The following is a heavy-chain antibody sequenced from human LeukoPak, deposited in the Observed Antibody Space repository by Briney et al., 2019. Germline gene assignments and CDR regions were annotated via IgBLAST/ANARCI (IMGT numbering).Heavy chain of an antibody. D-gene: IGHD6-6*01. CDR3: ARLNWVLSSSARWDF. CDR1: GFSFSNYW. CDR2: IKQDTSEI. V-gene: IGHV3-7*01. Sequence: PGGSLRLSCTASGFSFSNYWMSWVRQAPGKGLEWVANIKQDTSEIYYLDSVKGRFTISRDNAKDSLYLQMNSLRVEDTAMYYCARLNWVLSSSARWDFWGQGTLVTVSS. J-gene: IGHJ4*02.